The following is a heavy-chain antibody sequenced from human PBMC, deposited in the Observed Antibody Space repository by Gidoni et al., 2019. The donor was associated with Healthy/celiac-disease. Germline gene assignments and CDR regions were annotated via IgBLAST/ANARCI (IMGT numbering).Heavy chain of an antibody. Sequence: IGSIYYSGSTYYNPSLKSRVTISVDTSKNQFSLKLSSVTAADTAVYYCARHTHSSGWYDPNDAFDIWGQGTMVTVSS. CDR2: IYYSGST. D-gene: IGHD6-19*01. CDR3: ARHTHSSGWYDPNDAFDI. J-gene: IGHJ3*02. V-gene: IGHV4-39*01.